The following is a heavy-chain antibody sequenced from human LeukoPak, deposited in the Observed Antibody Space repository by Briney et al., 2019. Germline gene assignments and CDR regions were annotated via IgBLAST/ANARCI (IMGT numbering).Heavy chain of an antibody. CDR1: GGSIRGYF. J-gene: IGHJ4*02. CDR2: IYSSGST. CDR3: ARHYDSGSYPLDF. V-gene: IGHV4-59*08. D-gene: IGHD3-10*01. Sequence: PSETLSLTCTVSGGSIRGYFWSWIGQPPGKGLEWIGHIYSSGSTTYTPSLQGRVTISLDTSKNQFSLKLSSVTAADTAVYYCARHYDSGSYPLDFWGQGTLVTVSS.